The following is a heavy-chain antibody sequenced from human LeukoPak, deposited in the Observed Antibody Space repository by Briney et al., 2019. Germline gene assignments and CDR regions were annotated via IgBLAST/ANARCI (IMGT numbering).Heavy chain of an antibody. CDR2: ISSNGYIT. J-gene: IGHJ4*02. Sequence: GGSLRLSCAPSGFIFSSYEMSWVRQAPGKGLEWISYISSNGYITYHADSVRGRFTTSRDNAKKSLYLQLHSLRAEDTAVYYCARASGGNARSGHSSFDYWGQGTLVTVSS. V-gene: IGHV3-48*03. CDR1: GFIFSSYE. CDR3: ARASGGNARSGHSSFDY. D-gene: IGHD3-22*01.